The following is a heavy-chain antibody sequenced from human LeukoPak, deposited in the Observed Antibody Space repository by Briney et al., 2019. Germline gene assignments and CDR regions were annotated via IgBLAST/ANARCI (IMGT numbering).Heavy chain of an antibody. V-gene: IGHV4-31*03. Sequence: SQTLSLTCTVSVGSIRRGGYYWSWIRQPPGKGLEWIGYLYYSGSTYYNPSLKSRVTKSVDTSKNQLSLKLSSVTAADTAVYYCASHDPQSNWSDPWGQGTLVTVSS. J-gene: IGHJ5*02. D-gene: IGHD1-1*01. CDR2: LYYSGST. CDR1: VGSIRRGGYY. CDR3: ASHDPQSNWSDP.